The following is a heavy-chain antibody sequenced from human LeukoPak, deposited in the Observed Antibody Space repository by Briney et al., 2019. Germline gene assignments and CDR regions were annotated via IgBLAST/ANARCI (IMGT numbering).Heavy chain of an antibody. D-gene: IGHD5-12*01. CDR2: ISYDVSNK. J-gene: IGHJ5*02. CDR1: GFTFSSYG. V-gene: IGHV3-30*18. CDR3: AKDRGGYEIVNWFDP. Sequence: GGCLRLSCAASGFTFSSYGMHWVRQAPGKGLEWVAFISYDVSNKYYADSVKGRFTISRDNSKNTLYLQMNSQSAEDTAVYYCAKDRGGYEIVNWFDPWGQGPLVTVSS.